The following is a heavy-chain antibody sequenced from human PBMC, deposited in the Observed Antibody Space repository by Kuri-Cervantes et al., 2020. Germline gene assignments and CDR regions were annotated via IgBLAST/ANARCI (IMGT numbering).Heavy chain of an antibody. CDR3: ARDSLGDDDWYFDL. V-gene: IGHV3-72*01. J-gene: IGHJ2*01. CDR2: TRNKANSYTT. CDR1: GFTFSDHY. Sequence: GESLKISCAASGFTFSDHYMDWVRQAPGKGLEWVGRTRNKANSYTTEYAASVKGRFTISRDDSKNSLYLQMNSLKTEDTAVYYCARDSLGDDDWYFDLWGRGTLVTVSS. D-gene: IGHD3-16*01.